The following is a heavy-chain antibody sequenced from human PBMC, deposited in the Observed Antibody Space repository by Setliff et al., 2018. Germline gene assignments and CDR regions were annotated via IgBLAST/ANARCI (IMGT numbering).Heavy chain of an antibody. Sequence: GASVKVSCKASGFTSTNYAIHWVRQAPGQRPECMGWIHAGNGDTKYSQKFQGRVTITADKSTSTAYMELSSLRSDDTAVYYCARQTGEQLVDYWGQGTLVTVSS. CDR2: IHAGNGDT. V-gene: IGHV1-3*01. CDR1: GFTSTNYA. J-gene: IGHJ4*02. CDR3: ARQTGEQLVDY. D-gene: IGHD6-6*01.